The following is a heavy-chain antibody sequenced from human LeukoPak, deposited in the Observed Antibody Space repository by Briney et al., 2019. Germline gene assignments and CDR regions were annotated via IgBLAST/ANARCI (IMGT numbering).Heavy chain of an antibody. CDR1: GYTFTGYY. CDR2: INPNSGGT. J-gene: IGHJ5*02. CDR3: ARALFDGHAPLFDP. V-gene: IGHV1-2*04. Sequence: GASVKVSCKASGYTFTGYYMHWVRQAPGQGLEWMRWINPNSGGTNYAQKFQGWVTMTRDTSISTAYMELSRLRSDDTAVYYCARALFDGHAPLFDPWGQGTLVTVSS. D-gene: IGHD3-9*01.